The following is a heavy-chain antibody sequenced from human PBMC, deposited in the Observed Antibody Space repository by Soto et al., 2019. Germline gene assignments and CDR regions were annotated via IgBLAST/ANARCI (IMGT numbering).Heavy chain of an antibody. CDR2: MNPNSGNT. Sequence: ASVKVSCKASGYTFTSYDINWVRQATGQGLEWMGWMNPNSGNTGYAQKFQGRVTMTRNTSISTAYMELSSLRSEDTAVYYCARGRDQWMPLDNWFDPWGEGTMVTVYS. CDR3: ARGRDQWMPLDNWFDP. V-gene: IGHV1-8*01. CDR1: GYTFTSYD. J-gene: IGHJ5*02. D-gene: IGHD5-12*01.